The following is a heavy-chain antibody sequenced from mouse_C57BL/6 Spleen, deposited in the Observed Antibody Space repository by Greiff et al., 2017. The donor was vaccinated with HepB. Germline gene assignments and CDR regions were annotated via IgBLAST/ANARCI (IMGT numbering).Heavy chain of an antibody. Sequence: QVQLKESGPELVKPGASVKISCKASGYAFSSSWMNWVKQRPGKGLEWIGRIYPGDGDTNYNGKFKGKATLTADKSSSTAYMQLSSLTSEDSAVYFCARGEVYYDYDEVDYWGQGTTLTVSS. J-gene: IGHJ2*01. CDR1: GYAFSSSW. CDR2: IYPGDGDT. D-gene: IGHD2-4*01. V-gene: IGHV1-82*01. CDR3: ARGEVYYDYDEVDY.